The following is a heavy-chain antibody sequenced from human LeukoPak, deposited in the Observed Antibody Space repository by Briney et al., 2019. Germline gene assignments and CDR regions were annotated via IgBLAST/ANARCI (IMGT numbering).Heavy chain of an antibody. J-gene: IGHJ4*02. CDR3: ARGRAGYSSSWSLIAPFDY. CDR2: INHSGST. Sequence: SETLSLTCAVYGGSFSGYYWSWIRQPPGKGLEWIGEINHSGSTNYNPSLKSRVTISVDTSKNQFSLKLSSVTAADTAVYHCARGRAGYSSSWSLIAPFDYWGQGTLVTVSS. V-gene: IGHV4-34*01. D-gene: IGHD6-13*01. CDR1: GGSFSGYY.